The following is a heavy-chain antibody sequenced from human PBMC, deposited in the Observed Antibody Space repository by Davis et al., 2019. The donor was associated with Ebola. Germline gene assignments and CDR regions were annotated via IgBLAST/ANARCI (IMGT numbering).Heavy chain of an antibody. CDR1: GFTFSSYW. Sequence: GGSLRLSCAASGFTFSSYWMSWVRQAPGKGLEWVANIKQDGSEKYYVDALKGRFTISRHNAKNSLYLQMNSLRAEDTAVYYCARDKTILGVVIMFDYWGQGTLVTVPS. CDR2: IKQDGSEK. J-gene: IGHJ4*02. D-gene: IGHD3-3*01. V-gene: IGHV3-7*01. CDR3: ARDKTILGVVIMFDY.